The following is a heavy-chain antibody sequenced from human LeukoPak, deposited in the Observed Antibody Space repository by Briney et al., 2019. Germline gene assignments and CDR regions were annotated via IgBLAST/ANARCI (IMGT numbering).Heavy chain of an antibody. J-gene: IGHJ1*01. CDR1: GFTFDDYA. V-gene: IGHV3-20*04. Sequence: GGSLRLSCVASGFTFDDYAMSWVRQAPGKGLEWVSGINWNGDNTVYADSVKGRFTISRDNAKNSLFLQMNSLRDEDTAFYYCARGDGPTVTADYFQNWGQGTLVTVS. CDR3: ARGDGPTVTADYFQN. D-gene: IGHD4-17*01. CDR2: INWNGDNT.